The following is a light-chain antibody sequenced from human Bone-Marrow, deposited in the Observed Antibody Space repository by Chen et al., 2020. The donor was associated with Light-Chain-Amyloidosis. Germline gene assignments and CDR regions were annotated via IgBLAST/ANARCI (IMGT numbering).Light chain of an antibody. CDR1: QSLLYTSNNKNY. J-gene: IGKJ1*01. CDR2: WAS. CDR3: QQYYSSPRWT. V-gene: IGKV4-1*01. Sequence: DIVMTPSPASLAVSLGERPTINCKSSQSLLYTSNNKNYLTWYQQKPGQPPKLLIHWASTRESGVPDRFSGSGSGTDFTLTISSLQAEDVAVYYCQQYYSSPRWTFGQGTRVEIK.